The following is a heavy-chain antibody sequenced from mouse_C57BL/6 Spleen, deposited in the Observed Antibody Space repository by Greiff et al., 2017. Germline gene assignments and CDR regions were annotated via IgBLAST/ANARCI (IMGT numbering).Heavy chain of an antibody. D-gene: IGHD4-1*01. CDR3: ARSGGFNWDEGFAY. Sequence: VQLQQPGAELVKPGASVKLSCKASGYTFTSYWMHWVKQRPGQGLEWIGMIHPNSGSTNYNEKFKSKATLTVDKSSSTAYMQLRSLTSEDSAVYYCARSGGFNWDEGFAYWGQGTLVTVSA. V-gene: IGHV1-64*01. CDR1: GYTFTSYW. J-gene: IGHJ3*01. CDR2: IHPNSGST.